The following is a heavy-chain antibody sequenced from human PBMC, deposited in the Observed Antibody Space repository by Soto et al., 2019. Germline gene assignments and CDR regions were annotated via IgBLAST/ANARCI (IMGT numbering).Heavy chain of an antibody. D-gene: IGHD6-19*01. Sequence: RGSLRLSCAASGFTFSSYSMNWVRQAPGKGLEWVSYISSSSSTIYYADSVKGRFTISRDNAKNSLYLQMNSLRDEDTAVYYCARVKSSGWYREDYYYYGMDVWGQGTTVTVSS. V-gene: IGHV3-48*02. J-gene: IGHJ6*02. CDR2: ISSSSSTI. CDR1: GFTFSSYS. CDR3: ARVKSSGWYREDYYYYGMDV.